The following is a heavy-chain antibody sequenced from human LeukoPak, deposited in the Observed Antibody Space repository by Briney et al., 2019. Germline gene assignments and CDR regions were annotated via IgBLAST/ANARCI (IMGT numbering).Heavy chain of an antibody. J-gene: IGHJ3*02. CDR1: GGSIGGHTFY. V-gene: IGHV4-39*01. D-gene: IGHD6-19*01. CDR2: IYYNGNT. Sequence: PSETLSLTCNVSGGSIGGHTFYWDWIRQPPGKGLEWIATIYYNGNTFYNPSLKSRVAISIDMSKSQFSLHLSSVTAADAAIYYCARLTALAGHRGAFDIWGPGTMVTVSS. CDR3: ARLTALAGHRGAFDI.